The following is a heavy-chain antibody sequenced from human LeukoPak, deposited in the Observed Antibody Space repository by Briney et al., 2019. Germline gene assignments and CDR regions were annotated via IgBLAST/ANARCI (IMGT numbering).Heavy chain of an antibody. J-gene: IGHJ4*02. CDR1: GYTFTAYY. D-gene: IGHD1-26*01. CDR2: IDPRNGGT. CDR3: AKIGISGSYWDFDS. V-gene: IGHV1-2*02. Sequence: GASVTVSCKPSGYTFTAYYTHWVRQAPGQGLEWVGWIDPRNGGTHYAQKFQGGVTMTRDTSISTAYMQLSSLRSDDTAMYYCAKIGISGSYWDFDSWGQGTLVTVSS.